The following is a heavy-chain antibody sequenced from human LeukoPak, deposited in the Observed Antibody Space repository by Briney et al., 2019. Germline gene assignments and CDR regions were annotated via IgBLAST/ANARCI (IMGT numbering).Heavy chain of an antibody. CDR2: INHSGST. J-gene: IGHJ4*02. CDR3: ARRRRSGAMANFDY. CDR1: GGSFSGYY. Sequence: SETLSLTCAVYGGSFSGYYWSWIRQPPGKGLEWIGEINHSGSTNYNPSLKSRVTISVDTSKNQFSLKLSSVTAADTAVYYCARRRRSGAMANFDYWGQGTLVTVSS. D-gene: IGHD5-18*01. V-gene: IGHV4-34*01.